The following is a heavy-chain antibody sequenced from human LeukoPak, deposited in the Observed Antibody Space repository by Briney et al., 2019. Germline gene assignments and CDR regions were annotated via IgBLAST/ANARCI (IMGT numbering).Heavy chain of an antibody. CDR2: INPNSGAT. V-gene: IGHV1-2*02. D-gene: IGHD5-12*01. CDR3: ARDERRGYSGYDHYYMDV. Sequence: GASVKVSCKGSGYIFTGHLIHWVRQAPGQGLEWMGWINPNSGATTYAQKFKGRVTMTRDTSTSTAYMELSGLRSDDTAIYFCARDERRGYSGYDHYYMDVWGKGTTLTVSS. CDR1: GYIFTGHL. J-gene: IGHJ6*03.